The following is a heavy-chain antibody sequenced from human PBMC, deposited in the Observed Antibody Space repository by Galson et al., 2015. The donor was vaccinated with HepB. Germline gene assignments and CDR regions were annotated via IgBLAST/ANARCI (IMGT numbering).Heavy chain of an antibody. CDR3: SKFAGFGELPSRYYY. D-gene: IGHD3-10*01. V-gene: IGHV3-23*01. J-gene: IGHJ4*02. CDR2: ITGSGGTT. Sequence: SLRLSCAASGFTFSSYAMSWVRQAPGKGLEWVSAITGSGGTTYYADSVKGRFTISRDNSKNTLYLQMNSLRAEDTAVYYCSKFAGFGELPSRYYYWGQGTLVTVSS. CDR1: GFTFSSYA.